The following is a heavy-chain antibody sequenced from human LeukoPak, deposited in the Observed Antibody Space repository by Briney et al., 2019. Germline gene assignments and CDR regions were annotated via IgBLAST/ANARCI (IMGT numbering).Heavy chain of an antibody. D-gene: IGHD3-16*01. CDR2: IYYTGST. CDR3: AKRWGNIGGVTYEY. CDR1: GSSITSVSHY. J-gene: IGHJ4*02. V-gene: IGHV4-39*01. Sequence: PSETLSLTCTISGSSITSVSHYWGWIRQPPGKGLKWIGDIYYTGSTYYSPSLRSRVTMSVHTSENQFSLRLNSVTAVDTAVYFCAKRWGNIGGVTYEYWGQGTLVTVSS.